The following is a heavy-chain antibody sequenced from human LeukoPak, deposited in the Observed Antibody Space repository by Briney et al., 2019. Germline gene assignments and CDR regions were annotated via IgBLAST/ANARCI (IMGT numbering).Heavy chain of an antibody. D-gene: IGHD3-10*01. Sequence: VASVKVSCKASGGTFSSYAISWVRQAPGQGLEWMGRIIPILGIANYAQKFQGRVTITADKSTSTAYMELSRLRSDDTAVYYCARGGLRPLYGSGIVQSKYYFDYWGQGTLVTVSS. CDR3: ARGGLRPLYGSGIVQSKYYFDY. CDR2: IIPILGIA. J-gene: IGHJ4*02. CDR1: GGTFSSYA. V-gene: IGHV1-69*04.